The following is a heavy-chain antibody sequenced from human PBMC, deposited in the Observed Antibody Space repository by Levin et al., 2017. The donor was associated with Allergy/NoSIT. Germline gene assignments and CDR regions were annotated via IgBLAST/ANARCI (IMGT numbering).Heavy chain of an antibody. CDR1: GFHLSTFG. Sequence: LSLTRAASGFHLSTFGMHWVPQAPGKGLEWVALITPDGSNKYYADSVKGRFPISRDNSKNTVYLQMNTLTVEDTAVYYCARPALDYWGQGTLVTVSS. CDR3: ARPALDY. J-gene: IGHJ4*02. D-gene: IGHD2-2*01. CDR2: ITPDGSNK. V-gene: IGHV3-30*03.